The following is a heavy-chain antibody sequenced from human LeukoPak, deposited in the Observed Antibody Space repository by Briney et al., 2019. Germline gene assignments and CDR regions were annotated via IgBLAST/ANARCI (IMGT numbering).Heavy chain of an antibody. J-gene: IGHJ3*02. CDR1: GFTFSSYA. D-gene: IGHD3-9*01. Sequence: GGSLRLSCAASGFTFSSYAMSWVRQAPGKGLEWVSAISGSGGSTYYADSVKGRFTISRDNSKNTLYLQMNSLRAEDTAVYYCAKDESLRYFDWLLGNAFDIWGQGTMVTVTS. CDR3: AKDESLRYFDWLLGNAFDI. V-gene: IGHV3-23*01. CDR2: ISGSGGST.